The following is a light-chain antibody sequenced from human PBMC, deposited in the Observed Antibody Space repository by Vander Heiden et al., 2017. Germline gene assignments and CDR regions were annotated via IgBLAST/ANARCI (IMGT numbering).Light chain of an antibody. J-gene: IGKJ1*01. CDR3: QQRTNWPPWT. CDR1: QSISSY. V-gene: IGKV3-11*01. Sequence: EIVLTQSPATLSLSPGERASLPCRASQSISSYLAWYQQKPGQAPRLLIYDASHRATGIPARFSGSGSGTDFTLTISSREPEDFAVYYCQQRTNWPPWTFGQGTKLEIK. CDR2: DAS.